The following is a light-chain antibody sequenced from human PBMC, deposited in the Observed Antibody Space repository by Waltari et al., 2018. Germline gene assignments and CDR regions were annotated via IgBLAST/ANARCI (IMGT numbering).Light chain of an antibody. Sequence: EVVLTQSPATLSLSPGERATLSCRASPSVSNSLAWYRQKPGQAPSLLIYDASTRAAGIPGRFSGSGSGTDFTLTISSLEPEDFAVYYCQLRTGWPMTFGQGTRLEIK. CDR2: DAS. CDR1: PSVSNS. V-gene: IGKV3-11*01. CDR3: QLRTGWPMT. J-gene: IGKJ5*01.